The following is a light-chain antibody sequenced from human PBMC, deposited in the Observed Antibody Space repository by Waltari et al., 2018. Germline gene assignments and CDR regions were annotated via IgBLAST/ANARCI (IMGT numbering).Light chain of an antibody. CDR3: QSYDSSDLWV. V-gene: IGLV6-57*01. CDR1: SGSIASNY. J-gene: IGLJ3*02. Sequence: NFMLTQPHSVSESPGKTVTISCTRSSGSIASNYVQWYQQRPGSSPTPVIFEDDQRPSGVPDRFSGSNDSSSNSASLTISGLKTEDEADYYCQSYDSSDLWVFGGGTRLTVL. CDR2: EDD.